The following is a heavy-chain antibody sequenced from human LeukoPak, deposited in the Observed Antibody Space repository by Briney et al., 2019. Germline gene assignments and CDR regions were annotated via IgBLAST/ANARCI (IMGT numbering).Heavy chain of an antibody. Sequence: GESPKISCKGSGYSFTSYWIGWVRQMPGKGLEWMGIIYPGDSDTRYSPSFQGQVTISANKSISTAYLQWRSLKASDTAMYYCARRNSGSYPKKNCYYYYMDVWGKGTTVTVSS. CDR2: IYPGDSDT. CDR3: ARRNSGSYPKKNCYYYYMDV. V-gene: IGHV5-51*01. CDR1: GYSFTSYW. J-gene: IGHJ6*03. D-gene: IGHD1-26*01.